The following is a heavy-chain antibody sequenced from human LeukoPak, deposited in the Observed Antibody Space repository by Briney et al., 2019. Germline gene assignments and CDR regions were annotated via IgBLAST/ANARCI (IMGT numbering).Heavy chain of an antibody. CDR3: ARDLRYSSGWFHWFDP. Sequence: KPSETLSFTCTVSGGSISSYYWSWVRQPPGKGLEWIGYIYYSGSTNYNPSLKSRVTISVDTSKNQFSLKLSSVTAADTAVYYCARDLRYSSGWFHWFDPWGQGTLVTVSS. V-gene: IGHV4-59*01. D-gene: IGHD6-19*01. CDR1: GGSISSYY. CDR2: IYYSGST. J-gene: IGHJ5*02.